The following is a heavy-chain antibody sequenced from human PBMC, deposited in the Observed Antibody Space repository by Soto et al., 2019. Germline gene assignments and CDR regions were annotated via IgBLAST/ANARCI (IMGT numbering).Heavy chain of an antibody. CDR3: VRSGHSFGGVV. CDR1: GGSVTSGNYY. Sequence: SETLSLTCTVSGGSVTSGNYYWSWIRQPPGKGLEWIGHIYYSGSSNYNSSLKSRVTISVDTSKNQFSLKLSSVTAADTAVYYCVRSGHSFGGVVWGMGTLVTVSS. V-gene: IGHV4-61*01. J-gene: IGHJ4*02. CDR2: IYYSGSS. D-gene: IGHD3-16*01.